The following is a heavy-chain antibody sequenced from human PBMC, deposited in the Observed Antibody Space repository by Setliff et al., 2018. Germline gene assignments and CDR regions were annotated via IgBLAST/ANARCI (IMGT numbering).Heavy chain of an antibody. CDR1: GFTFSSYT. Sequence: GGSLRLSCAASGFTFSSYTMNWVRQAPGQGLEWVSSIDSSSTWIYYADSVKGRFTISRDDSKNTLYLQMNSLRVDDTAVYYCARPGRSNYWDSFDYWGQGILVTVSS. D-gene: IGHD3-10*01. CDR2: IDSSSTWI. CDR3: ARPGRSNYWDSFDY. J-gene: IGHJ4*02. V-gene: IGHV3-21*01.